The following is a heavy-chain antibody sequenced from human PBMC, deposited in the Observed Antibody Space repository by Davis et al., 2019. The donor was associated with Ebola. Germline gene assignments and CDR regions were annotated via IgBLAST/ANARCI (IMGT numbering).Heavy chain of an antibody. D-gene: IGHD3-22*01. CDR3: ASETYYYDSSGYHPYFDY. CDR2: IRSSDTTI. V-gene: IGHV3-11*04. Sequence: GESLKISCAASGFTLSDYYMSWIRQAPGKGLEWVSSIRSSDTTIYYSDPVKGRFTISRDNAKNSLYLQMNSLRAEDTAEYYCASETYYYDSSGYHPYFDYWGQGTLVTVSS. J-gene: IGHJ4*02. CDR1: GFTLSDYY.